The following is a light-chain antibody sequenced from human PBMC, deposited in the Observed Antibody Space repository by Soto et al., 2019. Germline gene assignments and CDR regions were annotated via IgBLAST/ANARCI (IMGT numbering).Light chain of an antibody. V-gene: IGKV3-11*01. CDR1: QSLSRF. CDR3: QQRSNWPWT. J-gene: IGKJ1*01. Sequence: EIVLTQSPATLSLSPGERATLSCRASQSLSRFLAWYQQKPGQAPRLLIYDASNRATGIPARFSGSGSGTDFTLTINSLEPEDFAVYYCQQRSNWPWTFGQGTKVEIK. CDR2: DAS.